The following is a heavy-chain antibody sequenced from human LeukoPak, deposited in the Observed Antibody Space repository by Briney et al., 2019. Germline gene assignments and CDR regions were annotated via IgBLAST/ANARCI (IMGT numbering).Heavy chain of an antibody. D-gene: IGHD2-15*01. V-gene: IGHV3-7*01. CDR1: GFTFSSYY. J-gene: IGHJ4*02. CDR3: ARDQTPFY. CDR2: IKDDGSED. Sequence: PGRSLRLSCAASGFTFSSYYMTWVRQAPGKGLEWVATIKDDGSEDYYLDSVKGRFTISRDNAKSSMWLQMSSLRAEDTAVYYCARDQTPFYWGQGSLVTVSS.